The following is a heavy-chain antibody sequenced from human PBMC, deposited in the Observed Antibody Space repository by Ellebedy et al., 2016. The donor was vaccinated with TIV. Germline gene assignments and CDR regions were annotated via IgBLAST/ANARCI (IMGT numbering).Heavy chain of an antibody. CDR2: IYYSGTT. Sequence: SETLSLTXTVSGGSITGFYWTWIRQPPGKGLEWIATIYYSGTTYYNPSLKSRVTIFADTSKNQFSLRLSSVTAADTAVYYCARRLGARPPSDWGQGTLVTVSS. V-gene: IGHV4-59*04. CDR3: ARRLGARPPSD. CDR1: GGSITGFY. J-gene: IGHJ4*02. D-gene: IGHD3-16*01.